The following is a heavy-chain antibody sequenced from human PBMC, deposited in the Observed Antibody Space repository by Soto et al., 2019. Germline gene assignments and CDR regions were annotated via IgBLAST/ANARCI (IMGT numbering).Heavy chain of an antibody. V-gene: IGHV1-46*01. Sequence: GASVKVSCKASGYTFTSYYMHWVRQAPGQGLEWMGRINPSGGRTSYAQKFQGRVTMTTDTSTSTAYMELRSLRSDDTAVYYCATLAEWSTGAFDIWGQGTMVTVSS. CDR3: ATLAEWSTGAFDI. D-gene: IGHD3-3*01. CDR2: INPSGGRT. J-gene: IGHJ3*02. CDR1: GYTFTSYY.